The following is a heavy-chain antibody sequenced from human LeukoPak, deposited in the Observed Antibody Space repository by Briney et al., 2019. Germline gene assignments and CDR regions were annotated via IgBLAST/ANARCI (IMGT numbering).Heavy chain of an antibody. CDR3: AREGEDDYVWGSYRHATYYYYYMDV. Sequence: PLGTLRLSCAASGFTPADYGMSCVPRSPGKGLEWCSGFNLNGAIAAYAATVKGRFTTSRDNAQHTLYLQMNSLRAEDTALYYCAREGEDDYVWGSYRHATYYYYYMDVWGKGTTVTVSS. CDR2: FNLNGAIA. J-gene: IGHJ6*03. D-gene: IGHD3-16*02. V-gene: IGHV3-20*04. CDR1: GFTPADYG.